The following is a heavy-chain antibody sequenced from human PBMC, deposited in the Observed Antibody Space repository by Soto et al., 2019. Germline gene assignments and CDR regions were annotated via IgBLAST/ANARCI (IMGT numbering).Heavy chain of an antibody. CDR1: GGSISSYY. J-gene: IGHJ4*02. CDR2: IYYSGST. D-gene: IGHD3-9*01. CDR3: AREVDGEYYFDY. Sequence: ASETLSLTCTVSGGSISSYYWSWIRQPPGKGPEWIGYIYYSGSTNYNPSLKSRVTISVDTSKNQFSLKLSSVTAADTAVYYCAREVDGEYYFDYWGQGTLVTLSS. V-gene: IGHV4-59*01.